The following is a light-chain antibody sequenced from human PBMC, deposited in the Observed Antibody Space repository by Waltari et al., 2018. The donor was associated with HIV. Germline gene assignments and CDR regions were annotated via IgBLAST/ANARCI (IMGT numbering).Light chain of an antibody. Sequence: QSVLTQSPSVSEAPGQSVTISCSGSDSNNGSHALPWYQQFPGKPPRLLVYNDDLILSGVSDRLSASKSGTSASLAINDLQSEHESHYYCAAWDDGLNGVIFGGGTKVTVL. CDR1: DSNNGSHA. V-gene: IGLV1-36*01. CDR2: NDD. J-gene: IGLJ2*01. CDR3: AAWDDGLNGVI.